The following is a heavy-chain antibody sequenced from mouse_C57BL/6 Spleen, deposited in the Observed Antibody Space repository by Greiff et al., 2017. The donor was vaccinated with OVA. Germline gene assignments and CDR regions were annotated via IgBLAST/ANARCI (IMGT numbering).Heavy chain of an antibody. CDR2: IDPNSGGT. V-gene: IGHV1-72*01. D-gene: IGHD1-1*01. J-gene: IGHJ2*01. CDR3: ATTVVARNFDY. CDR1: GYTFTSYW. Sequence: QVQLKQPGAELVKPGASVKLSCKASGYTFTSYWMHWVKQRPGRGLEWIGRIDPNSGGTKYNEKFKSKATLTVDKPSSTAYMQLSSLTSEDSAVYYCATTVVARNFDYWGQGTTLTVSS.